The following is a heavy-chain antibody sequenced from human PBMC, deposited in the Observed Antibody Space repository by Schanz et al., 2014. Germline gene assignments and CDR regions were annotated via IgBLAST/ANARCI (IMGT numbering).Heavy chain of an antibody. CDR1: GFVFGDYY. V-gene: IGHV3-11*05. CDR2: ISDSGTYT. Sequence: QVQVVQSGGGLVKHGGSLRLSCAASGFVFGDYYMTWIRQAPGKGLEWLSYISDSGTYTNYADSVKGRFTISRDNAKSSLYLQMNRLRVEDTAVYYCAASSGWHPSTDYWGQGTLVTVSS. J-gene: IGHJ4*02. D-gene: IGHD6-19*01. CDR3: AASSGWHPSTDY.